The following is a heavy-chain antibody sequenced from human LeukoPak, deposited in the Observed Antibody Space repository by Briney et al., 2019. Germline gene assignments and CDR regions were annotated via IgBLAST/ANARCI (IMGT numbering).Heavy chain of an antibody. CDR1: GGSISKYY. J-gene: IGHJ5*02. CDR2: IYTSGST. V-gene: IGHV4-4*07. Sequence: PSETLSLTCTVSGGSISKYYWNWIRQPAGKGLEWIGRIYTSGSTLYNPSLKSRVTMSVDTSKNQFSLKLSSVTAADTAVYYCARRVSEVEPTLRSGENWFDPWGQGTLVTVSS. D-gene: IGHD3-3*01. CDR3: ARRVSEVEPTLRSGENWFDP.